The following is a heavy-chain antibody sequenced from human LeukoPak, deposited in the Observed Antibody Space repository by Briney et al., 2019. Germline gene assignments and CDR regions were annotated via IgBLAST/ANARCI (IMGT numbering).Heavy chain of an antibody. V-gene: IGHV1-2*02. D-gene: IGHD1-1*01. CDR2: INPNSGGT. CDR3: AGGSTTGTLLYYFDY. J-gene: IGHJ4*02. CDR1: GYTFTGYY. Sequence: GASVTVSCKACGYTFTGYYMHWVRQAPGQGLEWMGWINPNSGGTNYAQKFQGRVTMTRDTSISTAYMELSRLRSDDTAVYYCAGGSTTGTLLYYFDYWGQGTLVTVSS.